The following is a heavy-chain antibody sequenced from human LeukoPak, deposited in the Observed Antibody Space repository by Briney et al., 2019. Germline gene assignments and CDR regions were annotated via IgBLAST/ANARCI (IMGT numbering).Heavy chain of an antibody. J-gene: IGHJ3*02. Sequence: SVKVSCKASGGTFSSYAISWVRQAPGQGLEWMGRIIPILGIANYAQKFQGRVTIIADKSTSTAYMELSSLRSEDTAVYYSVLAAAGTGAFDIWGQGTMVTVSS. D-gene: IGHD6-13*01. CDR2: IIPILGIA. V-gene: IGHV1-69*04. CDR3: VLAAAGTGAFDI. CDR1: GGTFSSYA.